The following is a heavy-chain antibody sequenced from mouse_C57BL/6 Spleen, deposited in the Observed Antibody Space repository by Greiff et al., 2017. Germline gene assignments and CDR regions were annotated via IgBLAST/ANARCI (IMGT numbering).Heavy chain of an antibody. D-gene: IGHD1-1*01. Sequence: VQLQQSVAELVRPGASVKLSCTASGFYIKNTYMHWVKQRPEQGLEWIGRIDPANGNTKYAPKFQGKATITADTSTNTDYLQLNGRTSEDTAIYYCAREYGSSYYFDYWGQGTTLTVSS. CDR1: GFYIKNTY. CDR3: AREYGSSYYFDY. CDR2: IDPANGNT. J-gene: IGHJ2*01. V-gene: IGHV14-3*01.